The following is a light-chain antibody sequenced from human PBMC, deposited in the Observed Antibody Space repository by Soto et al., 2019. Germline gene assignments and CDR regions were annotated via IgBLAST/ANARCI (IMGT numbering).Light chain of an antibody. J-gene: IGKJ1*01. CDR1: QSVTNNY. V-gene: IGKV3-20*01. CDR3: QQSFRSPLT. Sequence: ENVLSQSPGTLSLSPGERATLSCRASQSVTNNYLAWYQQKPGQAPRLLIYRASSRATGVPDRFSGSGSGTDFTLNISSLQPEDFVVYFWQQSFRSPLTFGQGTKVEIK. CDR2: RAS.